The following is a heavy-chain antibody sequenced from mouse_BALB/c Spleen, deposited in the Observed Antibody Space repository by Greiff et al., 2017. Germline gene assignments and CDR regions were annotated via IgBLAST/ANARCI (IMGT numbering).Heavy chain of an antibody. CDR2: IYPSDSYT. V-gene: IGHV1-69*02. Sequence: VQLQQPGAELVRPGASVKLSCKASGYTFTSYWINWVKQRPGQGLEWIGNIYPSDSYTNYNQKFKDKATLTVDKSSSTAYMQLSSPTSEDSAVYYCTRGEFAYWGQGTLVTVSA. J-gene: IGHJ3*01. CDR3: TRGEFAY. CDR1: GYTFTSYW.